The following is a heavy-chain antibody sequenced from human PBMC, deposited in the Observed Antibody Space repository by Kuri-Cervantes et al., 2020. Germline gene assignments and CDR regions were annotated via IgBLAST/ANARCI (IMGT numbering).Heavy chain of an antibody. V-gene: IGHV1-2*04. CDR3: ARVHSGSYGWFDP. Sequence: ASVKVSCKASGYTFTGYYMHWVRQAPGQGLEWMGWINPNSGGTNYAQKFQGWVTMTRDTSISTAYMELSRLRSEDTAVYYCARVHSGSYGWFDPWGQGTLVTVSS. D-gene: IGHD1-26*01. CDR1: GYTFTGYY. CDR2: INPNSGGT. J-gene: IGHJ5*02.